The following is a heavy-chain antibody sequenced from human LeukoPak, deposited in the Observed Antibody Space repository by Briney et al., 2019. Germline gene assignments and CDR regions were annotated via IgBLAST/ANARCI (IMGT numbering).Heavy chain of an antibody. V-gene: IGHV4-39*01. D-gene: IGHD3-22*01. CDR3: ASGGRGYYDSFH. CDR1: GGSISSSSYY. Sequence: PSETLSLTCTVSGGSISSSSYYWGWIRQPPGKGLEWIGSIYYSGSTYCNPSLKSRVTISVDTSKNQFSLKLSSVTAADTAVYYCASGGRGYYDSFHWGQGTLVTVPS. J-gene: IGHJ4*02. CDR2: IYYSGST.